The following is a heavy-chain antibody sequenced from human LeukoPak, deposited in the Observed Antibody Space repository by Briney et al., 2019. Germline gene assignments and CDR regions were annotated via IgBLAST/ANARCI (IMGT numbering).Heavy chain of an antibody. CDR3: ARDGGYSYGYDY. J-gene: IGHJ4*02. CDR1: GFTFSSYS. D-gene: IGHD5-18*01. Sequence: GGSLRLSCAASGFTFSSYSMNWVRQAPGKGLEWVSSISSSSSYIYYADSVKGRFTISRDNAKNSLYLQMNSPRAEDTAVYYCARDGGYSYGYDYWGQGTLVTVSS. CDR2: ISSSSSYI. V-gene: IGHV3-21*01.